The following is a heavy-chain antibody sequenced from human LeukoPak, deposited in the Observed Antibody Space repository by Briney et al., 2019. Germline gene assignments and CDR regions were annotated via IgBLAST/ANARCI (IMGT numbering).Heavy chain of an antibody. D-gene: IGHD3-22*01. Sequence: GGSLRLSCAASGFTFSSYSMNWVRQAPGKGLEWVSYISSSSSTIYYADSVKGRLTISRDNSKNTLYLQMNSLRAEDTAVYYCASAYYYDSSDYYRYWGQGTLVTVSS. CDR1: GFTFSSYS. CDR2: ISSSSSTI. CDR3: ASAYYYDSSDYYRY. V-gene: IGHV3-48*01. J-gene: IGHJ4*02.